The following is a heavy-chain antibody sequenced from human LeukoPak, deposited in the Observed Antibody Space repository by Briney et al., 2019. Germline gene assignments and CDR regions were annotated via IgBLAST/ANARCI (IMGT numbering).Heavy chain of an antibody. V-gene: IGHV1-2*04. CDR3: AGARRHCSGGSCYPEYFQH. CDR1: GYTFTGYY. D-gene: IGHD2-15*01. J-gene: IGHJ1*01. CDR2: INPNSGGT. Sequence: GASVKVSCKASGYTFTGYYMHWVRQAPGQGLEWMGWINPNSGGTNYAQKFQGWVTMTRDTSISTAYMELSRLRSDDTAVYYCAGARRHCSGGSCYPEYFQHWGQGTLVTVSS.